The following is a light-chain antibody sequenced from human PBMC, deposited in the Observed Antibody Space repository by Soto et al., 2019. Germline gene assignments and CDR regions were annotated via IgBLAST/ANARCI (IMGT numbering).Light chain of an antibody. V-gene: IGLV2-8*01. CDR2: EVS. CDR3: SSYAGSNNVL. CDR1: SRDVGGYNY. Sequence: QSVLTQPPSASGSPGQSVTISCTGTSRDVGGYNYVSWYQQHPGKAPKLMIFEVSKRPSGVPDRFSGSKSGNTASLTVSGLQAEDEADYFCSSYAGSNNVLFGGGTQLTVL. J-gene: IGLJ2*01.